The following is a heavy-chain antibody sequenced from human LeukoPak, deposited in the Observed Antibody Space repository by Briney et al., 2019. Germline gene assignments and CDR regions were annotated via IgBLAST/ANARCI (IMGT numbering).Heavy chain of an antibody. CDR1: GGSISSGSYY. J-gene: IGHJ4*02. CDR2: INNSGYT. Sequence: SETPSLTCTVSGGSISSGSYYWNWIRQPPGKGLEWTGNINNSGYTNNNPSLKSRVTISVDTFKNQFSLKLSSVTAADTAVYYCARGRSSYYDSGGYYYLVYWGQGTLVTVSS. V-gene: IGHV4-61*01. D-gene: IGHD3-22*01. CDR3: ARGRSSYYDSGGYYYLVY.